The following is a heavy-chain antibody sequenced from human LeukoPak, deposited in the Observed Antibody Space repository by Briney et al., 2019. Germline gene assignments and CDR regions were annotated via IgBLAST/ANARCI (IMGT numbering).Heavy chain of an antibody. V-gene: IGHV1-2*04. CDR2: INPNSGGT. J-gene: IGHJ4*02. Sequence: ASVKVSCKASGYTFTGYYMHWVRQAPGQGLEWMGWINPNSGGTNYAQKFQGWVTMTRDTSISTAYMELSRLRSDDTAVYYCAKNKAVAGGYYFDYWGQGTLVTVSS. D-gene: IGHD6-19*01. CDR1: GYTFTGYY. CDR3: AKNKAVAGGYYFDY.